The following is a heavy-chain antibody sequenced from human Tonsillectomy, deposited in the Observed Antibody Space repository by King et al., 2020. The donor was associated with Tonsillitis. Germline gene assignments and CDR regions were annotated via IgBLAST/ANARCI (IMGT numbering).Heavy chain of an antibody. V-gene: IGHV4-30-4*07. J-gene: IGHJ3*01. CDR1: GGSISSGDYS. CDR2: VFYTGST. D-gene: IGHD2-8*02. CDR3: ASAPQPVGLSGGPFDL. Sequence: QLQESGPRLVTPSQTLSLTCAVSGGSISSGDYSLTWIRQPPGKGLEWIGYVFYTGSTYYNPSLKSRLTISVDTSKNQFSLKLIFVTAADTAVYYCASAPQPVGLSGGPFDLWGQGTTVSVSS.